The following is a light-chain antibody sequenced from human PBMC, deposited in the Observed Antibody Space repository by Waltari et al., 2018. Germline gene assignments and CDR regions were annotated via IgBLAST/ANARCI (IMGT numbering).Light chain of an antibody. J-gene: IGLJ1*01. Sequence: QSALTQPPSVSGSPGQSIPLSCSGPDSDVRAYRFASWYQQPPGKAPHLIIYEVSNRPSGISNRFSASRSGNTASLTISGLQAEDEADYYCSSYTTSSAPGVFGTGTRVTVL. V-gene: IGLV2-14*01. CDR1: DSDVRAYRF. CDR3: SSYTTSSAPGV. CDR2: EVS.